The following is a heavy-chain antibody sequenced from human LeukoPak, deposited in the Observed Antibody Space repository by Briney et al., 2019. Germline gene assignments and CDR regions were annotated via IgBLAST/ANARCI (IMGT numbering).Heavy chain of an antibody. V-gene: IGHV3-7*01. J-gene: IGHJ4*02. CDR1: GFTFSNQW. Sequence: GGSLRLSCVASGFTFSNQWMSWVRQAPGKGLEWVANIKQDGSEQYYVDSVKGRFTVSRDNAKNSLHLQMNSLRAEYTAVYYCATDSPYVYWGRGTLLSVSS. CDR3: ATDSPYVY. D-gene: IGHD3-10*02. CDR2: IKQDGSEQ.